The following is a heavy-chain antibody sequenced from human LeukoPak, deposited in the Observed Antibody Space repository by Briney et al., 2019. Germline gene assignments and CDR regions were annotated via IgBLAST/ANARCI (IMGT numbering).Heavy chain of an antibody. CDR3: AKDKLFGVGAFDI. J-gene: IGHJ3*02. V-gene: IGHV3-23*01. D-gene: IGHD3-16*01. CDR2: ISDSGGNT. Sequence: PGGSLRLSCAASGFTFSNAWMNWVRQAPGKGLEWVSSISDSGGNTYNADSVKGRFTISRDNSKNTLYLQMNSLRAEDTAVYYCAKDKLFGVGAFDIWGQGTMVTVSS. CDR1: GFTFSNAW.